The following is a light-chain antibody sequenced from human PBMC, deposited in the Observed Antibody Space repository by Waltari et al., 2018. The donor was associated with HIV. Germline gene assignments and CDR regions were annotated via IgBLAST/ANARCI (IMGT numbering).Light chain of an antibody. Sequence: QSVLTQPPSVSGAPGQRVTFSCTGSSSNIGAGYDLHWYQQLPGTAPKLLIYCNNKRPSGVPDRFSGSKSGTSASLAITGLQAEDEADYYCQSYDSSLSGSWVFGGGTKLTVL. CDR2: CNN. V-gene: IGLV1-40*01. CDR1: SSNIGAGYD. CDR3: QSYDSSLSGSWV. J-gene: IGLJ3*02.